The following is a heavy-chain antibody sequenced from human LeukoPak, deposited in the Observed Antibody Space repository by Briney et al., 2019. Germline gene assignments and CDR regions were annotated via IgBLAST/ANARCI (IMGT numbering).Heavy chain of an antibody. CDR2: ISGSSSDV. CDR1: GFTFSDSY. Sequence: GGSLRLSCAASGFTFSDSYLTWIRQAPGKGLELLSYISGSSSDVNYIDSVRGRFTISRDNAKNSLYLHMNSLTVEDTAVYYCSRDPRHNDYWGQGTLVTVSS. CDR3: SRDPRHNDY. V-gene: IGHV3-11*01. J-gene: IGHJ4*02.